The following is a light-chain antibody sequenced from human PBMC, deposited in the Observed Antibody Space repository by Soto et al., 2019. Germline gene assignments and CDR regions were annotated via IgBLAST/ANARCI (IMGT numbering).Light chain of an antibody. CDR1: HTISSSY. V-gene: IGKV3-15*01. CDR2: GAS. Sequence: EIVLTQSPGTLSLSPGERATLSCRASHTISSSYLAWYQQKPGQAPRLLMYGASTRATGFPARFSGSGSGTEFTLTISSLQPEDFAVYYCQQYNNWPPTWTFGQGTKVDI. CDR3: QQYNNWPPTWT. J-gene: IGKJ1*01.